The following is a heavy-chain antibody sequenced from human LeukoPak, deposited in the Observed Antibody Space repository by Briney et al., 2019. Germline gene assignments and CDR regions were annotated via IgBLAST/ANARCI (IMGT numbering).Heavy chain of an antibody. V-gene: IGHV1-69*05. J-gene: IGHJ4*02. Sequence: SVKVSCKTSGGTFSSYAISWVRQAPGQGLEWIGDIIPIFDTANYAQKLQGRVTMTTDTSTSTAYVELRSLRSDDTAVYYCASSPVYYYDSSGLAYFDYWGQGTLVTVSS. D-gene: IGHD3-22*01. CDR1: GGTFSSYA. CDR2: IIPIFDTA. CDR3: ASSPVYYYDSSGLAYFDY.